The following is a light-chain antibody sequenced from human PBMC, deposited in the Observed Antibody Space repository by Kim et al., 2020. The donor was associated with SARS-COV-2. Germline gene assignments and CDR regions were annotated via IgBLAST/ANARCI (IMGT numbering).Light chain of an antibody. CDR3: NSRDSNDNVV. CDR2: GKN. CDR1: SLRSYY. Sequence: SSELTQDTAVSVALGQTVRITCQGDSLRSYYATWYQQKPGQAPLLVIYGKNNRPSGIPDRFSGSSSGNTASLTITGTQAGDEADYYCNSRDSNDNVVFGG. J-gene: IGLJ2*01. V-gene: IGLV3-19*01.